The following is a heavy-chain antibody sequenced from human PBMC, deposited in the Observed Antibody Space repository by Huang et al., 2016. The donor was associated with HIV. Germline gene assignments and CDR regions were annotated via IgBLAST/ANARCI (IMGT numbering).Heavy chain of an antibody. CDR3: ATGFDVFFAF. CDR1: EYTLTEFS. CDR2: VDPEIGET. V-gene: IGHV1-24*01. Sequence: QVQLVQSRAEVKKPGASVKVSCKVSEYTLTEFSIHWVRQPPGKRLEWVGGVDPEIGETIYAQKFQGRVTMTKDTSTETAFMELSGLRPEDTAVYYCATGFDVFFAFWGQGTLVTVSS. J-gene: IGHJ4*02. D-gene: IGHD3-9*01.